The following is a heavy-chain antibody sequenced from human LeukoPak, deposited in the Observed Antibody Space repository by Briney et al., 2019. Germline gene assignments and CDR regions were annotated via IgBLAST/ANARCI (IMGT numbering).Heavy chain of an antibody. V-gene: IGHV3-21*01. J-gene: IGHJ4*02. Sequence: GGSLRLSCAASGFTFSSYSMNWVRQAPGKGLEWVSSISSSSSYIYYADSVKGRFTISRDNAKNSLYLQMNSLRAEDTAVYYCARESLLAAAADYWGQGTLVTVSS. CDR1: GFTFSSYS. CDR3: ARESLLAAAADY. D-gene: IGHD6-13*01. CDR2: ISSSSSYI.